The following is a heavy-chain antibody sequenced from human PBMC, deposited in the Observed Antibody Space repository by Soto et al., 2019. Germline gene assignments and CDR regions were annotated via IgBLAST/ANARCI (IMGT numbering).Heavy chain of an antibody. CDR2: IDPSDSYT. CDR3: ASHNFFCGGDCNSSGMDV. Sequence: GESLKISCQGSGYMFTNYLINWVRQVSGGGLEWLGRIDPSDSYTKYKPSFQGHVTISADKSTSTAYLQWSSLRASDTAVYYCASHNFFCGGDCNSSGMDVWGQGTTVTVAS. D-gene: IGHD2-21*02. J-gene: IGHJ6*02. V-gene: IGHV5-10-1*01. CDR1: GYMFTNYL.